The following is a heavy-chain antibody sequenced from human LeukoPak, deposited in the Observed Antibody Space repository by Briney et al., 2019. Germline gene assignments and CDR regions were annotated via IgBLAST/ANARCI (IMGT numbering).Heavy chain of an antibody. V-gene: IGHV3-7*04. CDR3: ARGGLYWHI. CDR2: IKQDGSEK. CDR1: GFTFSIFA. D-gene: IGHD2-15*01. Sequence: PGRSLRLSCAASGFTFSIFAMHWVRQAPGKGLEWVANIKQDGSEKNYVDSVKGRFTISRDNARNSLYLQMDSLRAEDTALYYCARGGLYWHIWGQGTMVTVSS. J-gene: IGHJ3*02.